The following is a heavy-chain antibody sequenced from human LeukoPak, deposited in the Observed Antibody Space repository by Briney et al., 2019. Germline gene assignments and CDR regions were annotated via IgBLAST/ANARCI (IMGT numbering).Heavy chain of an antibody. CDR3: ARDRAYSTFDF. CDR1: GFTFSTSW. V-gene: IGHV3-7*01. CDR2: INVDDSSK. D-gene: IGHD4-11*01. Sequence: GGSLRLSCAASGFTFSTSWMTWVRQAPGKGLERVAIINVDDSSKSYLDSVKGRFTISRDNARNSLYLQMNNLRAEDTAVYYCARDRAYSTFDFWGQGTLVAASS. J-gene: IGHJ4*02.